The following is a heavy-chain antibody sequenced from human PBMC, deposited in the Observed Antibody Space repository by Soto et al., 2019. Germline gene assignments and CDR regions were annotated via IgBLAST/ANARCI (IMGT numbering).Heavy chain of an antibody. CDR2: IYHSGST. Sequence: QLQLQESGSGLVKPSQTLSLTYAVSGGYISSGGYSWSWIRQPPGKGLEWIGYIYHSGSTYYNPSFKSRVTISVDRSKNQFSLKLHSVTDADTAVYECASGRQLVRNCWGQGTLVTVSS. V-gene: IGHV4-30-2*01. D-gene: IGHD6-13*01. J-gene: IGHJ4*02. CDR3: ASGRQLVRNC. CDR1: GGYISSGGYS.